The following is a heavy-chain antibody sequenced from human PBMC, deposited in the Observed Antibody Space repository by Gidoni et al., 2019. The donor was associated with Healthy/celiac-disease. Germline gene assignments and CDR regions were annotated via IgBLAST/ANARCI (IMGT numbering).Heavy chain of an antibody. CDR3: ARVASGDYDSSGYYVDY. D-gene: IGHD3-22*01. V-gene: IGHV3-53*01. CDR2: IYSGGST. J-gene: IGHJ4*02. Sequence: ELQLVESGGGLLQPGGSLRLSCAASGFPVSSNYMSWVRQAPGTGLEWVSVIYSGGSTYYADSVKGRFTISRDNSKNTLYLQMNSLRAEDTAVYYCARVASGDYDSSGYYVDYWGQGTLVTVSS. CDR1: GFPVSSNY.